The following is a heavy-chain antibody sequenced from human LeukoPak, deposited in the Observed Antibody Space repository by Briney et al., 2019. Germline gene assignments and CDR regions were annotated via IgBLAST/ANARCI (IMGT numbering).Heavy chain of an antibody. CDR3: ARDRGYNAFDI. Sequence: PGGSLRLSCAASGFTFSVYGMSWVRQAPGKGLEWVANIKQDGSEKNYVDSVKGRFTISRDNAKNSMYLQMNSLRADDTAEYYCARDRGYNAFDIWGQGTMVTVSS. J-gene: IGHJ3*02. V-gene: IGHV3-7*01. CDR1: GFTFSVYG. CDR2: IKQDGSEK. D-gene: IGHD5-18*01.